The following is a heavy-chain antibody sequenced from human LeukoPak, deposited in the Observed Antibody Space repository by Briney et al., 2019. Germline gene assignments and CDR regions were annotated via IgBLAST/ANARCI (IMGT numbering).Heavy chain of an antibody. CDR1: GFTFSSYG. CDR2: ILYDGSNK. D-gene: IGHD3-3*01. J-gene: IGHJ4*02. Sequence: GGSLRLSCAASGFTFSSYGMHWVRQAPGKGLEWVAVILYDGSNKYYADSVKGRFTISRDNSKNTLYLQMNSLRAEDTAVYYCAKGWVGYYDFWSGYYPFDYWGQGTLVTVSS. CDR3: AKGWVGYYDFWSGYYPFDY. V-gene: IGHV3-30*18.